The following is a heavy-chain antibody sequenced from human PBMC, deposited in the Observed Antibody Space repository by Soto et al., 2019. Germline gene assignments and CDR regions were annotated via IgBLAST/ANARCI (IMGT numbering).Heavy chain of an antibody. CDR1: GFKISSSS. CDR3: ARDEVESGFDY. V-gene: IGHV3-48*03. J-gene: IGHJ4*02. Sequence: EVQLVESGGGLVQPGGSLRLSCAAFGFKISSSSMNWVRQAPGRGLEWVAYISSSGSTIYYADSVKGRFTISRDNAKNSLYLQMNSLRAEDTAVYYCARDEVESGFDYWGQGTLVTVSS. D-gene: IGHD3-3*01. CDR2: ISSSGSTI.